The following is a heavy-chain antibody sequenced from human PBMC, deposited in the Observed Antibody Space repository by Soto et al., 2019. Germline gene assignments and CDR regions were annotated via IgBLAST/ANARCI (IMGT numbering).Heavy chain of an antibody. CDR3: AKDEGGIAAAGTSFDY. J-gene: IGHJ4*02. CDR1: GFTFSSYA. CDR2: ISGSGGST. D-gene: IGHD6-13*01. V-gene: IGHV3-23*01. Sequence: EVQLLESGGGLVQPGGSPRLSCAASGFTFSSYAMSWVRQAPGKGLEWVSAISGSGGSTYYADSVKGRFTISRDNSKNTLYLQMNSLRAEDTAVYYCAKDEGGIAAAGTSFDYWGQGTLVAVSS.